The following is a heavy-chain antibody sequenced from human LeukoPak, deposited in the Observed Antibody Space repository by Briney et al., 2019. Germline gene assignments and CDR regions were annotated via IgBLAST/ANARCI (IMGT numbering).Heavy chain of an antibody. Sequence: SETLSLTCTVSGGSISGGSISSSSYYWGWIRQSPGKGLEWIGSFLYSGTTYYNPSLMSRVTISVDTSKNQFSLTVSSLTAADTAVYYCARVGDLYRAHRVRGLSPDYYYMDVWGKGTTVTVSS. CDR3: ARVGDLYRAHRVRGLSPDYYYMDV. J-gene: IGHJ6*03. CDR2: FLYSGTT. V-gene: IGHV4-39*07. CDR1: GGSISSSSYY. D-gene: IGHD3-10*01.